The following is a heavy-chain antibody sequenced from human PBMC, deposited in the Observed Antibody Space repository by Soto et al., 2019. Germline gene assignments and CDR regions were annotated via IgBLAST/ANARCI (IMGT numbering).Heavy chain of an antibody. J-gene: IGHJ6*02. V-gene: IGHV3-21*01. CDR3: ARDSSRYRHGMDV. CDR2: ISSSSSYI. D-gene: IGHD6-13*01. CDR1: GFTFSSYS. Sequence: GGSLRLSCAASGFTFSSYSMNWVRQAPGKGLEWVSSISSSSSYIYYADSVKGRFTISRDNAKNSLYLQMNSLRAEDTAVYYCARDSSRYRHGMDVWGQGTTVTVYS.